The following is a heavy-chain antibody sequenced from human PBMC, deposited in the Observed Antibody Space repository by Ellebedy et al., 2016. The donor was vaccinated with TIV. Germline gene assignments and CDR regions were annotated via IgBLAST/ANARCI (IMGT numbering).Heavy chain of an antibody. Sequence: MPGGSLRLSCTVPGGSIRSYYWSWIRQPPGKGLEWFANMYYSGRTTYNPSLKGRVSISEDTSKNHFSLKMTSVTAADTAIYYSARGDMTTVMAEIWGQGTMVTVSS. CDR1: GGSIRSYY. CDR3: ARGDMTTVMAEI. D-gene: IGHD4-11*01. CDR2: MYYSGRT. J-gene: IGHJ3*02. V-gene: IGHV4-59*01.